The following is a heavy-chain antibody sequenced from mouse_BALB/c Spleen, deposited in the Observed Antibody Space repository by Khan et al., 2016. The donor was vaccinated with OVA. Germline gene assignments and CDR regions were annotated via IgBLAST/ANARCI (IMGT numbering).Heavy chain of an antibody. J-gene: IGHJ4*01. V-gene: IGHV14-4*02. CDR3: YSGNYSY. D-gene: IGHD1-1*01. CDR1: GFNFKDYY. Sequence: VQLQQSGAELVRSGASVKLSCTASGFNFKDYYMHWVMQRPEQGLEWIGWIDPENGDTEYAPKFQGKATMTADTSSNTAYLQLSSLTSEDTAVYYCYSGNYSYWGQGTSVTVSS. CDR2: IDPENGDT.